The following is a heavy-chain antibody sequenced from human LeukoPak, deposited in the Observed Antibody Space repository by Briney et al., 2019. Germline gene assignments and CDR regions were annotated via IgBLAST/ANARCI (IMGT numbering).Heavy chain of an antibody. Sequence: GGSLRLSCAASGFTFGSYAMSWVRQAPGKGLEWVSAISGSPGSTYYADSVKGRFTISRDNSKNTLYLQMNSLRAEDTAVYYCAKDPGGYEFTWFDPWGQGTLVTVSS. CDR2: ISGSPGST. J-gene: IGHJ5*02. V-gene: IGHV3-23*01. CDR3: AKDPGGYEFTWFDP. D-gene: IGHD5-12*01. CDR1: GFTFGSYA.